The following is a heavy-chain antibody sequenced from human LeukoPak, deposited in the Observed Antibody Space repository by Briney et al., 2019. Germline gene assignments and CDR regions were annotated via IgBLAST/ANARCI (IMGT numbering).Heavy chain of an antibody. V-gene: IGHV3-21*01. CDR1: RCTFSRYK. D-gene: IGHD2-15*01. CDR2: ISSSSSYI. J-gene: IGHJ4*02. CDR3: ARESGSGEFDY. Sequence: PGGSLRLSCAASRCTFSRYKVNWVRQAPGKGLEWVSSISSSSSYIYYADSVKGRFTISRDNARNSLYLQMNSLRAEHTAVYYCARESGSGEFDYWGQGTLVTVSS.